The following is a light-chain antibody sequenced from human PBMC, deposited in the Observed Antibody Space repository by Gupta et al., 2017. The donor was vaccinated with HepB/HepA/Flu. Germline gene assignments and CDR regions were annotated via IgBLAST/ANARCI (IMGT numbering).Light chain of an antibody. CDR3: QQSYSTPQT. J-gene: IGKJ1*01. Sequence: DIQMTQSPSSLSASVGDRVTITCRASQSISTYLNGYQQKPGKAPKVLIYAASSLQSGVPSRFSGSGSGTDFTLTISRLQPEDFATYYCQQSYSTPQTFGQGTKVEIK. CDR2: AAS. CDR1: QSISTY. V-gene: IGKV1-39*01.